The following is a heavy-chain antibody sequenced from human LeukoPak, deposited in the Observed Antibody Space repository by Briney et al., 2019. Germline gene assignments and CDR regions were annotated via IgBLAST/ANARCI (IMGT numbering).Heavy chain of an antibody. D-gene: IGHD3-3*01. V-gene: IGHV4-4*07. CDR1: GGSINSYY. J-gene: IGHJ6*03. Sequence: PSETLSLTCTVSGGSINSYYWSWIRQPAGKGLEWIGRIYTSGSTNYNPSLKSRVTMSVDTSKNQFSLKLSSVTAADTAVYYCARTRITIFGVVIEYMDVWGKGTTVTVSS. CDR2: IYTSGST. CDR3: ARTRITIFGVVIEYMDV.